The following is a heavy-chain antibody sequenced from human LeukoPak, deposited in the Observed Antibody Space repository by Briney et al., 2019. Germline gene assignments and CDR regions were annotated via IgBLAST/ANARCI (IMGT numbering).Heavy chain of an antibody. Sequence: GRSLRLSCAASGFTFSSYAMHWVRHAPGKGLEWVAVISYDGSNKYYADSEKGRFTIARDNSKNTLYLQMNSLRAEDTAVYYCASLEIVVMVAVPFESNWFDPWGQGTLVTVSS. CDR1: GFTFSSYA. CDR2: ISYDGSNK. D-gene: IGHD2-15*01. V-gene: IGHV3-30-3*01. J-gene: IGHJ5*02. CDR3: ASLEIVVMVAVPFESNWFDP.